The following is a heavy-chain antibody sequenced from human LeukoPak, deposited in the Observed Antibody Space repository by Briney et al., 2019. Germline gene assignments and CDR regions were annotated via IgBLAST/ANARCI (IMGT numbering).Heavy chain of an antibody. J-gene: IGHJ4*02. Sequence: PSETLSLTCTLSGASISHYYWSWIRQTPERGLEWMGHVHTSGGSTYYTSLKTRLTMSIDTSRSKLSLKLTSVTAADTAVYFCARLGSYHDFWGQGALVTVSS. CDR2: VHTSGGS. CDR3: ARLGSYHDF. V-gene: IGHV4-4*09. D-gene: IGHD1-26*01. CDR1: GASISHYY.